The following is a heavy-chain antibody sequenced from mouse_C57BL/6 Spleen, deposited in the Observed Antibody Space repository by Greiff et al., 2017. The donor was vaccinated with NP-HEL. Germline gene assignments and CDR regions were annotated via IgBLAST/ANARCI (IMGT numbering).Heavy chain of an antibody. CDR1: GYAFSSYW. Sequence: QVQLKESGAELVKPGASVKISCKASGYAFSSYWMNWVKQRPGKGLEWIGQIYPGDGDTNYNGKFKGKATLTADKSSSTAYMQLSSLTSEDSAVYFCARDYGSSHLDYWGQGTTLTVSS. J-gene: IGHJ2*01. D-gene: IGHD1-1*01. CDR3: ARDYGSSHLDY. CDR2: IYPGDGDT. V-gene: IGHV1-80*01.